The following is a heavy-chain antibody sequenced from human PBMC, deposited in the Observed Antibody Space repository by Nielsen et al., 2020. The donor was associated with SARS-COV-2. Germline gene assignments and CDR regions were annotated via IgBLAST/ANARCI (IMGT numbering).Heavy chain of an antibody. CDR2: IDADGSNK. V-gene: IGHV3-7*03. CDR3: ATDGQAFEY. CDR1: GFTFSDYS. Sequence: GESLKISCTGSGFTFSDYSMNWVRQAPGKGLEWVANIDADGSNKYYVDSVKGRFTISRNNAENSAYLQMNSLRAEDTGLYYCATDGQAFEYWGRGTLVSVSS. J-gene: IGHJ4*02. D-gene: IGHD4-17*01.